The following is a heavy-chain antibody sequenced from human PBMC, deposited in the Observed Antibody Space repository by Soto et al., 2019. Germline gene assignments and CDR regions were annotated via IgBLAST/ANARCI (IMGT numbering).Heavy chain of an antibody. J-gene: IGHJ4*02. V-gene: IGHV1-69*13. CDR2: IIPIFGTA. CDR3: ERDEGPRRFDY. CDR1: GGTFSSYA. Sequence: SSVKVSCKASGGTFSSYASSWVRQAPGQGLEWMGGIIPIFGTANYAQKFQGRVTITADESTSTAYMELSSLRAEDAAGHYCERDEGPRRFDYCGQGTLVTVSS.